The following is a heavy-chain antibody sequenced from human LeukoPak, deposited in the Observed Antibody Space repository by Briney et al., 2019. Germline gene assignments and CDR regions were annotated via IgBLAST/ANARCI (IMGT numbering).Heavy chain of an antibody. CDR3: AKFIVVVPAAIDY. D-gene: IGHD2-2*01. J-gene: IGHJ4*02. CDR2: ISGSGGST. V-gene: IGHV3-23*01. CDR1: GFTLSSYA. Sequence: PGGSLRLSCAASGFTLSSYAMSWVRQAPGKGLEWVSAISGSGGSTYYADSVKGRFTISRDNSKNTLYLQMNSLRAEDTAVYYCAKFIVVVPAAIDYWGQGTLVTVSS.